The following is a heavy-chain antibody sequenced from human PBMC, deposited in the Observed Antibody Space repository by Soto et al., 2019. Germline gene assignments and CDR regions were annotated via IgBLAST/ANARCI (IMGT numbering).Heavy chain of an antibody. J-gene: IGHJ4*02. CDR1: GGSISSSSYY. D-gene: IGHD5-12*01. CDR2: IYYSGST. CDR3: ARILVATKKQPFDY. V-gene: IGHV4-39*01. Sequence: QLQLQESGPGLVKPSETLSLTCTVSGGSISSSSYYWGWIRQPPGKGLEWIGSIYYSGSTYYNPSLKSRVTISVDTSKNQFSLKLSSVTAADTAVYYCARILVATKKQPFDYWGQGTLVTVSS.